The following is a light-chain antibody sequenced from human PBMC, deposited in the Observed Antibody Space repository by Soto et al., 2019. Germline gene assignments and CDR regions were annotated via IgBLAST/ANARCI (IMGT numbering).Light chain of an antibody. V-gene: IGKV1-5*03. J-gene: IGKJ4*01. Sequence: DIQMTQSPSTLSASVGDSVTITCRASQSISPWLAWYQQKPGKAPTLLIYKASSLEGGVPSRFSGSGSGTDFNITISSLQPDDFATYYCQQYNSYPVTFGGGTKVEIK. CDR2: KAS. CDR3: QQYNSYPVT. CDR1: QSISPW.